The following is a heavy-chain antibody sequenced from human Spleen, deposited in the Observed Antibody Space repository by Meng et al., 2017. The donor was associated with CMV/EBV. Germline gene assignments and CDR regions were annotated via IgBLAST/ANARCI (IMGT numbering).Heavy chain of an antibody. Sequence: GESLKISCAASGFTFSSYWMSWVRQAPGKGLEWVSAISGSGGSTYYADSVKGRFSISRDNYKNTLYLHMNSLRAEDTAVYYCARMRPSMQWLVKVLSGRFDFWGQGTLVTVSS. D-gene: IGHD6-19*01. CDR3: ARMRPSMQWLVKVLSGRFDF. J-gene: IGHJ4*02. CDR1: GFTFSSYW. V-gene: IGHV3-23*01. CDR2: ISGSGGST.